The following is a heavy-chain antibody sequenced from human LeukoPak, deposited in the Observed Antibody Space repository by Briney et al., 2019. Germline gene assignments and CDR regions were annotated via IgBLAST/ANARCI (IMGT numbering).Heavy chain of an antibody. D-gene: IGHD4/OR15-4a*01. CDR2: INPNSGGT. J-gene: IGHJ5*02. V-gene: IGHV1-2*06. CDR1: GYTFIDYY. CDR3: ARGGPSYGSKYNWFDP. Sequence: GASVKVSCKTSGYTFIDYYVHWIRQAPGQGLEWMGRINPNSGGTNYAQKFQGRVTMTRDTSINTVYMELSRLRFDDTAVYYCARGGPSYGSKYNWFDPWGQGTLVTVSS.